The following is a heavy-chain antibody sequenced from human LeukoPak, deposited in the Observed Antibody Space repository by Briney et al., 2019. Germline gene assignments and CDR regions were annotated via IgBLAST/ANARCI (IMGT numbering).Heavy chain of an antibody. V-gene: IGHV4-34*01. CDR2: INHSGST. Sequence: PSETLSLTCAVYGGSFSGYYWSWIRQPPGKGLEWIGEINHSGSTNYNPSLKSRVTISVDTSKNQFSLKLSSVTAADTAVYYCARGGVHGSVRYQLLSGGLRYRGQGTLVTVCS. D-gene: IGHD2-2*01. J-gene: IGHJ4*02. CDR1: GGSFSGYY. CDR3: ARGGVHGSVRYQLLSGGLRY.